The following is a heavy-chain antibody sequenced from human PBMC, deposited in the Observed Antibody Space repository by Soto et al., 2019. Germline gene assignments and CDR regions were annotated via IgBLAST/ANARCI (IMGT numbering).Heavy chain of an antibody. CDR2: IYYSGST. Sequence: PSETLSLTCTFSGGSISSGGYYWSWIRQHPGKGLEWIGYIYYSGSTYYNPSLKSRVTISVDTSKNQFSLKLTSVTAADTAVYYCAKAHLWGYYYDSSGPRSAFDIWGQGTMVTVSS. V-gene: IGHV4-31*03. J-gene: IGHJ3*02. CDR3: AKAHLWGYYYDSSGPRSAFDI. CDR1: GGSISSGGYY. D-gene: IGHD3-22*01.